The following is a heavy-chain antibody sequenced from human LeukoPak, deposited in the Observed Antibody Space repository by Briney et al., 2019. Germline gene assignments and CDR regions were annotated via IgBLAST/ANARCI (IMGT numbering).Heavy chain of an antibody. CDR3: ARGRRGYSYGYSRLFDY. D-gene: IGHD5-18*01. CDR1: GGSFSGYY. Sequence: PSETLSLTCAVYGGSFSGYYWSWLRQPPGKGREWIREINHSGSTNYNPSLKSRVTISVDTSKNQFSLKLSSVTAADTAVYYCARGRRGYSYGYSRLFDYWGQGTLVTVSS. J-gene: IGHJ4*02. V-gene: IGHV4-34*01. CDR2: INHSGST.